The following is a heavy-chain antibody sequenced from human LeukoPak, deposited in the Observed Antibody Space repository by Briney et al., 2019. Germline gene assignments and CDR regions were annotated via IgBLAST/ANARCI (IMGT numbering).Heavy chain of an antibody. Sequence: NDDKRYSPSLKSRLTITKDTSKNQVVLTMTNMDPVDTATYYCAHRKRYCSSTSCYTDFEYWGQGTLVTVSS. CDR3: AHRKRYCSSTSCYTDFEY. CDR2: NDDK. J-gene: IGHJ4*02. V-gene: IGHV2-5*01. D-gene: IGHD2-2*02.